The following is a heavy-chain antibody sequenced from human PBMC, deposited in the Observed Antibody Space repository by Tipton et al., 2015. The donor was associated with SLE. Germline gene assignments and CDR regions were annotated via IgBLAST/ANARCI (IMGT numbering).Heavy chain of an antibody. J-gene: IGHJ3*02. CDR2: IYSGGST. V-gene: IGHV3-23*03. Sequence: SLRLSCAASGFTFSSYAMSWVRQAPGKGLEWVSVIYSGGSTYYADSVKGRFTISRDNSKNTLYLQMNSLRAEDTAVYYCARDLGGDDAFDIWGQGTMVTVSS. CDR3: ARDLGGDDAFDI. CDR1: GFTFSSYA. D-gene: IGHD3-16*01.